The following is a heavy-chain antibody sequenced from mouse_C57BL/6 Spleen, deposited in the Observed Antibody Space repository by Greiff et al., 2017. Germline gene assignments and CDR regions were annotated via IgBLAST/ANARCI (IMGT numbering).Heavy chain of an antibody. D-gene: IGHD1-1*02. CDR1: GFTFSSYA. CDR2: ISSGGDYI. V-gene: IGHV5-9-1*02. Sequence: EVKLVESGEGLVKPGGSLKLSCAASGFTFSSYAMSWVRQTPEKRLEWVAYISSGGDYIYYADTVKGRFTLSRDNARHTLYLQSSSVKSEDTAMYYCTREGYGPYYFDDWGKGTTLTVSS. J-gene: IGHJ2*01. CDR3: TREGYGPYYFDD.